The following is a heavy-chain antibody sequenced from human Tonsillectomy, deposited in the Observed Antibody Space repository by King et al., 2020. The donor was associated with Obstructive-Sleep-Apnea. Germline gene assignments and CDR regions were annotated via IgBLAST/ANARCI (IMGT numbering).Heavy chain of an antibody. J-gene: IGHJ4*02. CDR3: ARAPVGGLRGLDY. CDR2: RAYDGSNK. V-gene: IGHV3-30*04. D-gene: IGHD2-15*01. CDR1: GFTFSSYA. Sequence: VQLVESWGGVVQPGRSLRLSCAASGFTFSSYAMHWVRQAPGKGLEWVAVRAYDGSNKYYADSVKGRFTISRDNSKNTLYLQMNSLRAEDTAVYYCARAPVGGLRGLDYWSQGTLVTVSS.